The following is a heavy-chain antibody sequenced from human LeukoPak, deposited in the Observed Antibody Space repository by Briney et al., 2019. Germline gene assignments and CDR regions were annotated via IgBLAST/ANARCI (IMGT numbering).Heavy chain of an antibody. Sequence: ASVRVSCKASGYTFTTYYIHWVRQAPGQGLEYMGIINPTGGSTTFAQKFQGRVTMTRDTSTSTVYMELNSLRSEDTAVYYCARVRGYGGNSGMGYWGQGTLVTVSS. CDR3: ARVRGYGGNSGMGY. CDR1: GYTFTTYY. V-gene: IGHV1-46*01. D-gene: IGHD4-23*01. CDR2: INPTGGST. J-gene: IGHJ4*02.